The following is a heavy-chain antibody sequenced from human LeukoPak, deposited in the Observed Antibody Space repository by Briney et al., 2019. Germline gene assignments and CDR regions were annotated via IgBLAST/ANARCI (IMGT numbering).Heavy chain of an antibody. D-gene: IGHD6-13*01. CDR2: ITFNGGRT. CDR3: AKDSRRGSSWYDY. Sequence: GGSLRLSCAASGFTFSTYPMNWVRQAPGKGPEWVSAITFNGGRTFYADSVKGRFTISRDNAKNSLYLQMNSLRAEDTALYYCAKDSRRGSSWYDYWGQGTLVTVSS. CDR1: GFTFSTYP. J-gene: IGHJ4*02. V-gene: IGHV3-23*01.